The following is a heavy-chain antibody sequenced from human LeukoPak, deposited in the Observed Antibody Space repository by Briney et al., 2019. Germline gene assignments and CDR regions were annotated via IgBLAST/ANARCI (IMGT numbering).Heavy chain of an antibody. D-gene: IGHD3-22*01. CDR3: ARTHPRYYYDSSPQNWFDP. J-gene: IGHJ5*02. CDR1: GYTFTGYY. CDR2: INPNSGGT. V-gene: IGHV1-2*02. Sequence: EASVKVSCKASGYTFTGYYMHWVRQAPGQGLEWTGWINPNSGGTNYAQKFQGRVTMTRDTSISTAYMELSRLRSDDTAVYYCARTHPRYYYDSSPQNWFDPWGQGTLVTVSS.